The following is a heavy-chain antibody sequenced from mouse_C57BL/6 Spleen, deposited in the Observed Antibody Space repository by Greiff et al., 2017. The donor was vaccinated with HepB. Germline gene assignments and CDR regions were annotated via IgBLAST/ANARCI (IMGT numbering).Heavy chain of an antibody. J-gene: IGHJ2*01. CDR2: IYPGSGGT. V-gene: IGHV1-55*01. D-gene: IGHD1-1*02. CDR3: ARRLELWYYFDY. CDR1: GYTFTSYW. Sequence: QVQLQQPGAELVKPGASVKMSCKASGYTFTSYWITWVKQRPGQGLEWIGDIYPGSGGTNYNEKFKSKATLTVDTSSSTAYMQLSSLTSEDSAVYYCARRLELWYYFDYWGQGTTLTVSS.